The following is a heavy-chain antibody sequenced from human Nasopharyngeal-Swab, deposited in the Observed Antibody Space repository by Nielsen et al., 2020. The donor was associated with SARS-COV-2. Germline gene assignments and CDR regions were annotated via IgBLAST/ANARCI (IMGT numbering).Heavy chain of an antibody. CDR2: IGTAGDP. V-gene: IGHV3-13*05. J-gene: IGHJ6*03. D-gene: IGHD1-14*01. Sequence: GGSLRLSCAASGFTFSSYDMHWVRQATGKGLEWVSAIGTAGDPYYPDSVKGRFTISRDNSKNTLYLQMNSLRAEDTAVYYCARGTGYYYYMDVWGKGTTVTVSS. CDR3: ARGTGYYYYMDV. CDR1: GFTFSSYD.